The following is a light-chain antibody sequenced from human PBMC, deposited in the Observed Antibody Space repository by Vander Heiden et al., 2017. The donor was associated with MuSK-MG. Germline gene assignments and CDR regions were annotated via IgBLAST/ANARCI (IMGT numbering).Light chain of an antibody. J-gene: IGLJ2*01. V-gene: IGLV3-1*01. CDR2: QDS. CDR1: NLGDKY. CDR3: QAWDSSTGGVV. Sequence: SYELTQPPSVSVSPGQPASITCSGDNLGDKYACWYQQKPGQSPVLVIYQDSKRPSGIPERFSGSNSGNTATLTISGTQAMDEADYYCQAWDSSTGGVVFGGGTKLTVL.